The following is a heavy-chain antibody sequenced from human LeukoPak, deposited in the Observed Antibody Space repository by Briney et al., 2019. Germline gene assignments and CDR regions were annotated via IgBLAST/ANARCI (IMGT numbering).Heavy chain of an antibody. D-gene: IGHD3-9*01. CDR2: IFYSGYT. Sequence: SETLSLTCTVSGGSISSSSYYWGWIRQPPGKGLEWIGSIFYSGYTYYNPSLKSRVTISVDTSKNQFSLKLSSVTAADTAVYYCARHILTGYYHYYYYMDVWGKGTTVTVSS. CDR3: ARHILTGYYHYYYYMDV. CDR1: GGSISSSSYY. J-gene: IGHJ6*03. V-gene: IGHV4-39*01.